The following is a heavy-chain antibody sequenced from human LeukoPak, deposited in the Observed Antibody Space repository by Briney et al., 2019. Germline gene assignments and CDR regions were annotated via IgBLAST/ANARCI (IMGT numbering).Heavy chain of an antibody. Sequence: SETLSLTCTVSGGSINNHYWSWIRQPPGKGLEWIGYVHYSGNTNYNPSNPSLKSRATISVDTSKSQVSLRLTSVTAADTAVYYCARWEVRLNAFEMWGQGTMVTVSS. J-gene: IGHJ3*02. CDR1: GGSINNHY. CDR3: ARWEVRLNAFEM. D-gene: IGHD3-10*01. V-gene: IGHV4-59*08. CDR2: VHYSGNT.